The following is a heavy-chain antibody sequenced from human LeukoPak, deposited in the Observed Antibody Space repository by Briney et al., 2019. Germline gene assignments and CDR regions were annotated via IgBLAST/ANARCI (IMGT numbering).Heavy chain of an antibody. CDR2: ISSSGSTI. CDR3: AELGITMIGGV. CDR1: EFTFSSYE. Sequence: GGSLRLSCAASEFTFSSYEMNWVRQAPGKGLEWVSYISSSGSTIYYADSVKGRFTISRDNAKNSLYLQMNSLRAEDTAVYYCAELGITMIGGVWGKGTAVTISS. V-gene: IGHV3-48*03. J-gene: IGHJ6*04. D-gene: IGHD3-10*02.